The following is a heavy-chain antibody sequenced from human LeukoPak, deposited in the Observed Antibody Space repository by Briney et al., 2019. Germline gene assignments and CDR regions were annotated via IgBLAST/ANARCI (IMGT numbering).Heavy chain of an antibody. J-gene: IGHJ5*02. D-gene: IGHD2-2*01. Sequence: ASVKVTCKASGYTFTSYAIHWVRQAPGQRLEWMGWISAGNGNTKYSQNFQGRVTFISNTSATTAFMELSSLRSEDAAVYYCARAGEPILGYCSSTSCYPHWFDPWGQGTLVTVSS. V-gene: IGHV1-3*01. CDR3: ARAGEPILGYCSSTSCYPHWFDP. CDR2: ISAGNGNT. CDR1: GYTFTSYA.